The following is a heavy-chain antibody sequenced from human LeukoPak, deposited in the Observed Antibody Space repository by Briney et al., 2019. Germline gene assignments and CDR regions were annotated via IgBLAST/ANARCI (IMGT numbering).Heavy chain of an antibody. CDR1: GFTFSSYS. J-gene: IGHJ4*02. CDR3: ARGRGYDFWSGYLPYYFDY. CDR2: ISSSSSYI. V-gene: IGHV3-21*01. D-gene: IGHD3-3*01. Sequence: GGSLRLSCAASGFTFSSYSMNWVRQAPGKGLEWVSSISSSSSYIYYADSVKGRFTISRDNAKNSLYLQMKSLRAEDTAVYYCARGRGYDFWSGYLPYYFDYWGQGTLVTVSS.